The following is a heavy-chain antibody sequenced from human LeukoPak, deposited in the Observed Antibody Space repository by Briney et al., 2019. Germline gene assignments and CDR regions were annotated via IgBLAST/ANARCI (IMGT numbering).Heavy chain of an antibody. V-gene: IGHV3-9*01. D-gene: IGHD2-2*02. CDR1: GFTFDDYA. CDR2: ISWNSGSI. Sequence: HSGGSLRLSCAASGFTFDDYAMHWVRHAPGKGLEWVSGISWNSGSIGYADSVKGRFTISRDNSKNSLYLQMDSLRVEDTAVYYCARGLYCGSTTCFTPFGVNYWGQGTLVTVSS. J-gene: IGHJ4*02. CDR3: ARGLYCGSTTCFTPFGVNY.